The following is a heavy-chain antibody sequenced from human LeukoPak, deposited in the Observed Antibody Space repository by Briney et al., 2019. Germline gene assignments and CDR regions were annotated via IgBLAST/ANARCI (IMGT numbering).Heavy chain of an antibody. CDR1: GFTFSSYG. Sequence: PGGSLRLSCAASGFTFSSYGMHWVRQAPGKGLEWVAVISYDGSNKYYADSVKGRFTISRDNAKNSLYLQMSSLRVEDTAIYYCARAFDYWGQGTLVTVSS. CDR3: ARAFDY. J-gene: IGHJ4*02. CDR2: ISYDGSNK. V-gene: IGHV3-30*03.